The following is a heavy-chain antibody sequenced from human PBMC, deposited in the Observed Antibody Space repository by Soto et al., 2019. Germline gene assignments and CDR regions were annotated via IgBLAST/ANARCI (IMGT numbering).Heavy chain of an antibody. CDR2: IWYYGSNK. CDR3: ARDEWFGSEGIYYFDY. CDR1: GFTFSSYG. J-gene: IGHJ4*02. V-gene: IGHV3-33*01. Sequence: GGSLRLSCAASGFTFSSYGMHWVRQAPGKGLEWVAVIWYYGSNKYYADSVKGRFTISRDNSKNTLYLQMNSLRAEDTAVYYCARDEWFGSEGIYYFDYWGQGTLVTVSS. D-gene: IGHD3-10*01.